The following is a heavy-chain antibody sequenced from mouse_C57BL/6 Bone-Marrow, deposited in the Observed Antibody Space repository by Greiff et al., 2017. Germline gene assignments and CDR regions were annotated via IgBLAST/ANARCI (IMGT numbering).Heavy chain of an antibody. J-gene: IGHJ4*01. Sequence: QVQLQQPGAELVKPGASVKLSCKASDYTFTSYWMQWVKQRPGQGLEWIGEIDPSDSYTNYNQKFKGKATLTVDTSSSTAYMQLSSLTSEDSAVYYCARRWDMDYWGQGTSVTVSS. V-gene: IGHV1-50*01. D-gene: IGHD1-1*02. CDR2: IDPSDSYT. CDR3: ARRWDMDY. CDR1: DYTFTSYW.